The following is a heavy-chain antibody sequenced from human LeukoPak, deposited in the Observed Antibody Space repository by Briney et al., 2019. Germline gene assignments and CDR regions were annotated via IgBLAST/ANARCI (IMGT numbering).Heavy chain of an antibody. CDR3: ARGERPGYSSSWYVDY. J-gene: IGHJ4*02. CDR2: ISSSSSYI. D-gene: IGHD6-13*01. V-gene: IGHV3-21*01. Sequence: GGSLRLSCAASGFTFSSYSMNWVRQAPGKGLEWVSSISSSSSYIYYADSVKGRFTISRDNAKNSLYLQMNGLRAEDTAVYYCARGERPGYSSSWYVDYWGQGTLVTVSS. CDR1: GFTFSSYS.